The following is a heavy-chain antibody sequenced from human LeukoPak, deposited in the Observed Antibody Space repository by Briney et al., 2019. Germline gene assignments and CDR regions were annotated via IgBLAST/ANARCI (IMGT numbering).Heavy chain of an antibody. V-gene: IGHV3-30-3*01. CDR3: AKDGHGAYYYGMDV. Sequence: GGSLRLSCAASGFTFSSYAMHWVRQAPGKGLEWVAVISYDGSNKYYADSVKGRFTISRDNSKNTLYLQMNSLRAEDTAVYYCAKDGHGAYYYGMDVWGQGTTVTVSS. D-gene: IGHD3-10*01. CDR2: ISYDGSNK. J-gene: IGHJ6*02. CDR1: GFTFSSYA.